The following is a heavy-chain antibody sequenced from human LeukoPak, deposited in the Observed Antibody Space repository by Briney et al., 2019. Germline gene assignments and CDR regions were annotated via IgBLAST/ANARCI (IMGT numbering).Heavy chain of an antibody. Sequence: ASVKVSCKASGGTFSSYAISWVRQAPGQGLEWMGGIIPIFGTANYAQKSQGRVTITADESTSTAYMELNSLRSEDTAVYYCARDVTAVADYYYMDVWGKGTTVTISS. J-gene: IGHJ6*03. V-gene: IGHV1-69*13. D-gene: IGHD6-19*01. CDR1: GGTFSSYA. CDR2: IIPIFGTA. CDR3: ARDVTAVADYYYMDV.